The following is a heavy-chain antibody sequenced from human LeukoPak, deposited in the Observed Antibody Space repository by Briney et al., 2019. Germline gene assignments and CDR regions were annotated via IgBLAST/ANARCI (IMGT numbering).Heavy chain of an antibody. J-gene: IGHJ4*02. V-gene: IGHV3-23*01. Sequence: GGSLRLSCAASGFTFSSYAMSWVRQAPGKGLEWVSTISDSADSTYYADSVQGRFTISRDNSKNTLYLQMNSLRAEDTAFYYCAKGYSSGWYYDFWGQGALVTVSS. D-gene: IGHD6-19*01. CDR1: GFTFSSYA. CDR3: AKGYSSGWYYDF. CDR2: ISDSADST.